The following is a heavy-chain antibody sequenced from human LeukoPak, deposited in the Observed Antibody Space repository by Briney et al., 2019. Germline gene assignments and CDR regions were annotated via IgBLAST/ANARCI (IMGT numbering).Heavy chain of an antibody. CDR2: ISAYNGNT. Sequence: ASVKVSCKASGYTFTSYGISWVRQAPGQGLEWMGWISAYNGNTNYAQKLQGRVTMTTDTSTSTAYMKLRSLRSDDTAVYYCAWENRDGYNKDYWGQGTLVTVSS. V-gene: IGHV1-18*01. J-gene: IGHJ4*02. D-gene: IGHD5-24*01. CDR1: GYTFTSYG. CDR3: AWENRDGYNKDY.